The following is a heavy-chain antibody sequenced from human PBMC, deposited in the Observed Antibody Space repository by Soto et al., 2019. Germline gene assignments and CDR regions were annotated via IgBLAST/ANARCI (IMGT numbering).Heavy chain of an antibody. D-gene: IGHD4-17*01. CDR3: AKSAPMDAGDKYYYDF. V-gene: IGHV1-69*13. CDR2: IIPFFGTA. CDR1: GGTFSTFG. Sequence: GASLKVSCKASGGTFSTFGISWVRQAPGQGLEWMGGIIPFFGTARYSQKFEDRITITADESTNTVYMDLRSLTSEDTAIYYCAKSAPMDAGDKYYYDFWGQGALVTVSS. J-gene: IGHJ4*02.